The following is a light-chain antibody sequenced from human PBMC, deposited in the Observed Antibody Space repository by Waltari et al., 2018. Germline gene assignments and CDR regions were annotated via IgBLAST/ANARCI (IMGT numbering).Light chain of an antibody. Sequence: YELTQSPSISVSPGQTARITCSGDALPKQYSYWYQQRPGQAPSLVIYQDTERPSGIPERFSGASPGTTVTLTMSDGQAEDEGAYYCHSGDFSGNFRVFGGGTRLTV. CDR3: HSGDFSGNFRV. CDR1: ALPKQY. V-gene: IGLV3-25*03. J-gene: IGLJ2*01. CDR2: QDT.